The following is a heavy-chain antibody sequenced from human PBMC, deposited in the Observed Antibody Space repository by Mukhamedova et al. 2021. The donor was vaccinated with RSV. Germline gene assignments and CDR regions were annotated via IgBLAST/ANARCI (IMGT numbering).Heavy chain of an antibody. V-gene: IGHV5-51*01. Sequence: GKGLEWMGIIYPGDSDTRYSPSFQGQVTISADKSISTAYLQWSSLKASDTAMYYCARQPEHDIFDYWGQGTLVTVSS. CDR3: ARQPEHDIFDY. D-gene: IGHD3-9*01. CDR2: IYPGDSDT. J-gene: IGHJ4*02.